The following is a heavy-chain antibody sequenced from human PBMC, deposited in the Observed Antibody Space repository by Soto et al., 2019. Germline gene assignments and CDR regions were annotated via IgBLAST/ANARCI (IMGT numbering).Heavy chain of an antibody. CDR2: IDTGGGGT. CDR1: GFTLSSCV. V-gene: IGHV3-23*01. CDR3: AKGKEKLVHGVCHY. J-gene: IGHJ4*02. Sequence: GGSLRLSCAASGFTLSSCVMTWVRQAPGKGLEWVSGIDTGGGGTYYADSVKGRFTISRDNSKNKLYLQMNSLRAEDTAVYYCAKGKEKLVHGVCHYWAQGTLVTVSP. D-gene: IGHD6-6*01.